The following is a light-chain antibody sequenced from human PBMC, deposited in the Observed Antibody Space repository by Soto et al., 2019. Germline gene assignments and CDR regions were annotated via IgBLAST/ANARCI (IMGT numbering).Light chain of an antibody. Sequence: EVVLTQSPGTLSLSPGESATISCRASQSVPNNHVAWYQQKSGQAPRPLMFGASLRAAGVPDRFRGSGSGTDVTVTISRLEPEEFAVYHCQQYGSSTTFGQGTKVEIK. J-gene: IGKJ1*01. CDR3: QQYGSSTT. CDR2: GAS. CDR1: QSVPNNH. V-gene: IGKV3-20*01.